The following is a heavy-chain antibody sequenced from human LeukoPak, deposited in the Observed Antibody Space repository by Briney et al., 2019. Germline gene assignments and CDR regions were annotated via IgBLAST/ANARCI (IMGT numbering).Heavy chain of an antibody. V-gene: IGHV3-7*01. CDR1: GFTFSSYW. D-gene: IGHD2-15*01. J-gene: IGHJ6*03. CDR2: IKQDGSEE. CDR3: ARGPVAYYYYYMDV. Sequence: GGSLRLSCAASGFTFSSYWMSWVRQAPGKGLEWVANIKQDGSEEYYVDSVKGRFTISRDNAKNSLYLQMNSLRAEDTAVYYCARGPVAYYYYYMDVWGKGTTVTISS.